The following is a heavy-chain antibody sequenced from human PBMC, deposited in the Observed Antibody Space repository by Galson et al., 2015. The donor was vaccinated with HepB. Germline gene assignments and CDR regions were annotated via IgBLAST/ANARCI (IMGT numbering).Heavy chain of an antibody. CDR3: VNRRVDIRGV. CDR1: GFPFSHYA. CDR2: ITGNSDST. Sequence: SLRLSCAASGFPFSHYAMSWVRQAPGKGLEWVSTITGNSDSTNYADSVKGRFTISRDNSKNTLYLQMNSLRAEDTDIYYCVNRRVDIRGVWDQGTLVTVSS. V-gene: IGHV3-23*01. D-gene: IGHD3-10*01. J-gene: IGHJ4*02.